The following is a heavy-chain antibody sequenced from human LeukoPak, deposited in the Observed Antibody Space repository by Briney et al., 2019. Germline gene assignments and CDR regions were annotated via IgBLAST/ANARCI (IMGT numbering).Heavy chain of an antibody. Sequence: ASVKVSCKVSGYTLSELSMHWVRPSPGKGLEWMGGFDVAETDTIYAQKFQGRVTMTEDTSTDTAYMELNSLNSEDTAVYYCSSSGVEEWQGLHFWGQGTLVTVSS. CDR2: FDVAETDT. CDR1: GYTLSELS. CDR3: SSSGVEEWQGLHF. V-gene: IGHV1-24*01. J-gene: IGHJ4*02. D-gene: IGHD3-3*01.